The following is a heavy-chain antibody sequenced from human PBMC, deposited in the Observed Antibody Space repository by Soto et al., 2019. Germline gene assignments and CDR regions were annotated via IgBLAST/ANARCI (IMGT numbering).Heavy chain of an antibody. V-gene: IGHV3-7*03. D-gene: IGHD2-8*02. CDR1: GFTFSSYW. J-gene: IGHJ4*02. Sequence: EVQLVESGGGLVQPGGSLRLSCAASGFTFSSYWMGWARQAPGKGLEWVANIQQDGSEKYYVDSVKGRFTISRDNAKNSLYMQMNSLRAEDTAVYYCVESGGAADYWGQGTLVTVSS. CDR3: VESGGAADY. CDR2: IQQDGSEK.